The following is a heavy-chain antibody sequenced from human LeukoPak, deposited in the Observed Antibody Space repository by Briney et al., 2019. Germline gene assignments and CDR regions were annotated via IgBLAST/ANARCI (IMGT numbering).Heavy chain of an antibody. CDR1: GFTFSSSG. D-gene: IGHD5-18*01. V-gene: IGHV3-30*02. J-gene: IGHJ5*02. Sequence: GGSLRLSCAASGFTFSSSGMHWVRQAPGKGLEWVAFIRYDGSNKYYADSVKGRFTISRDNSKNTLYLQMNSLRVEDTAVYYCAKVSSSGYPLDPWGQGTLVTVSS. CDR3: AKVSSSGYPLDP. CDR2: IRYDGSNK.